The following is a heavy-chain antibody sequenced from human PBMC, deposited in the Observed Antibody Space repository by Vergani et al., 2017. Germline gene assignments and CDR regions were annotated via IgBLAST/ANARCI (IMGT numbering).Heavy chain of an antibody. D-gene: IGHD2-21*01. CDR1: GYTFTSYA. CDR3: ARSVVVIIDAIGNFDY. Sequence: QVQLVQSGAEVKKPGASVKVSCKASGYTFTSYAMHWVRQAPGQRLEWMGWINAGNGNTKYSQKFQGRVTITRDTSASTAYMELSSLRSEDTAVYYCARSVVVIIDAIGNFDYWGQGSLVTVSS. J-gene: IGHJ4*02. CDR2: INAGNGNT. V-gene: IGHV1-3*01.